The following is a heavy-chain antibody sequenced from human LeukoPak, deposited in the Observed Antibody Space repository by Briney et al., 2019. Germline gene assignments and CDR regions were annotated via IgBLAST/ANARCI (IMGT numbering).Heavy chain of an antibody. CDR3: ARRPYYDSSGYYSYYFDY. D-gene: IGHD3-22*01. V-gene: IGHV3-23*01. Sequence: GGPLSFSCEASGFTFRGYAMTWFRKAPGKGLKWVSAISGSGGNTYYADSVKGRFTISRDNSKNTLSLQMNSLRAEDTAVYYCARRPYYDSSGYYSYYFDYWGQGTLVTVSS. J-gene: IGHJ4*02. CDR1: GFTFRGYA. CDR2: ISGSGGNT.